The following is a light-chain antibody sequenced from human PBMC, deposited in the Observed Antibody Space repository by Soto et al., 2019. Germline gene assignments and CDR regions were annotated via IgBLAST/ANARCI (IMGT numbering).Light chain of an antibody. CDR2: EVT. CDR3: SSYAGSKNFYV. J-gene: IGLJ1*01. Sequence: QSVLTQPPSASGSPGQPVTISCTGTSNDVGAYNYVSWYQQHPGKAPKLMIFEVTQRPSGVPDRFSGSKSGYTAALTVSGLQAEDEADYYCSSYAGSKNFYVFGTGTKVTVL. V-gene: IGLV2-8*01. CDR1: SNDVGAYNY.